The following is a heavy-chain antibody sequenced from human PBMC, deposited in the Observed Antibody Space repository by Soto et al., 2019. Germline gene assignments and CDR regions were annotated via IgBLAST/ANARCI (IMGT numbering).Heavy chain of an antibody. CDR3: ARQIYDSDTGPNFQYYFDS. V-gene: IGHV5-10-1*01. D-gene: IGHD3-22*01. CDR2: IDPSDSQT. J-gene: IGHJ4*02. Sequence: GEPLKMSCKGSGYSFAGYWITWVRQKPGKGLEWMGRIDPSDSQTYYSPSFRGHVTISVTKSITTVYLQWSSLRASDTAMYYCARQIYDSDTGPNFQYYFDSWGQGTPVTVSS. CDR1: GYSFAGYW.